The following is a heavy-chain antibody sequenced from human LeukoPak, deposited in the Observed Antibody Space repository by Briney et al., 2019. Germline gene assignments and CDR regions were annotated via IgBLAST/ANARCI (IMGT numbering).Heavy chain of an antibody. CDR3: ARWGSGYYNLDY. V-gene: IGHV3-21*01. J-gene: IGHJ4*02. CDR2: IGSTSAYK. Sequence: GGSLRLSCAASGFTFSAYSMNWVRQAPGKGLEWVSSIGSTSAYKYYTESLKGRLTISRDNSKNTLYLQMNSLRAEDTAVYYCARWGSGYYNLDYWGQGTLVTVSS. CDR1: GFTFSAYS. D-gene: IGHD3-9*01.